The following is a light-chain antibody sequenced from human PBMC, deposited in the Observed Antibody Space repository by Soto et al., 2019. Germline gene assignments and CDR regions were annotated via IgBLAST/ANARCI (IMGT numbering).Light chain of an antibody. CDR1: QSIYEK. J-gene: IGKJ3*01. CDR3: QQGSRFPFT. V-gene: IGKV3-15*01. Sequence: EIVMTQSPATLSVSPGERVTLSCRASQSIYEKLAWYQQKPGQTPRLVIYDASTRATGTPGSFSGSGSGTEFTLTISSLQSEDFATYYCQQGSRFPFTFGPGT. CDR2: DAS.